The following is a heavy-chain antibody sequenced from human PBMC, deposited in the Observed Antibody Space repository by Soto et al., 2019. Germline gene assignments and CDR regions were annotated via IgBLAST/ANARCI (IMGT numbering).Heavy chain of an antibody. CDR2: VSSDGRDK. D-gene: IGHD1-26*01. CDR3: ARDVRYCGPFDY. V-gene: IGHV3-7*01. CDR1: GFSFSSYC. Sequence: EVQLEESGGGLVQPGGSLRLSCAASGFSFSSYCMSWVRQAPGKGPEWVAIVSSDGRDKTYADSVKGRFTISRDNAENSLSLQMNSLRAEETAVYYCARDVRYCGPFDYWGQGALVTVSS. J-gene: IGHJ4*02.